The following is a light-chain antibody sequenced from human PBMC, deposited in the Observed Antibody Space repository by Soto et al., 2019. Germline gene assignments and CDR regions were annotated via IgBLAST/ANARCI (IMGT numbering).Light chain of an antibody. CDR3: QQYGNSRWT. J-gene: IGKJ1*01. CDR1: QSVSSRY. V-gene: IGKV3-20*01. Sequence: EIVLTQSPGTLSLSPGERATLSCRAIQSVSSRYLAWYQQKPGQAPRLLISGASTRATVIPDRFSGSGSGTDFTLTISRLETEDFAGYYCQQYGNSRWTVGKGPKVEIK. CDR2: GAS.